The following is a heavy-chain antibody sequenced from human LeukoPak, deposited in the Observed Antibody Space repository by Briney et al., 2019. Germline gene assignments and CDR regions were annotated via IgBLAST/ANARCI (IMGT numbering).Heavy chain of an antibody. CDR3: ARDEESSYYYDSSGYYHY. CDR1: GYTFTSYG. Sequence: ASVKVSCKASGYTFTSYGISWVRQAPGQGLEWMGWISAYNGNTNYAQKFQGRVTMTTDTSTSTAYMELRSLRSDDTAVYYCARDEESSYYYDSSGYYHYWGQGTLVTVSS. V-gene: IGHV1-18*01. CDR2: ISAYNGNT. D-gene: IGHD3-22*01. J-gene: IGHJ4*02.